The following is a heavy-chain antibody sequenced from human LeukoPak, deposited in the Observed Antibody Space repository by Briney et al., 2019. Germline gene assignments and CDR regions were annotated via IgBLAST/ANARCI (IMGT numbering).Heavy chain of an antibody. CDR1: GYTLTSYD. V-gene: IGHV1-8*01. CDR2: MDPNSGRT. CDR3: TRETSSRYFDY. Sequence: ASVKVSCKASGYTLTSYDINWVRQATGQGLEWMGWMDPNSGRTGYAQNFQGRITITRNTSISTAYMELSSLRSEDTAVYYCTRETSSRYFDYWGQGTLVTVSS. J-gene: IGHJ4*02.